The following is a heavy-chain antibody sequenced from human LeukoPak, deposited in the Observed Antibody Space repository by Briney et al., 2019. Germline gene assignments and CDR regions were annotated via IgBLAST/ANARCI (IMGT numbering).Heavy chain of an antibody. CDR1: GFTPSSYW. CDR2: IKSDGRT. CDR3: ARAPSEIGGYYPEYFRH. Sequence: GGSLRLSCAASGFTPSSYWMHWVRQAPGEGLVWVSRIKSDGRTNYADSVKGRFTISRDNAKNTVSLQMNSLRAEDTGVYYCARAPSEIGGYYPEYFRHWGQGTLVIVSS. D-gene: IGHD3-22*01. V-gene: IGHV3-74*01. J-gene: IGHJ1*01.